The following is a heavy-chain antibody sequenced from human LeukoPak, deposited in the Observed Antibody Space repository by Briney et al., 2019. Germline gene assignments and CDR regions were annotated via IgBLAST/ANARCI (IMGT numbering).Heavy chain of an antibody. D-gene: IGHD6-6*01. J-gene: IGHJ3*02. V-gene: IGHV1-2*02. CDR2: INPNSGGT. Sequence: GASVKVSCKASGYTFTSYGISWVRQAPGQGLEWMGWINPNSGGTNYAQKFQGRVTMTRDTSISTAYMELSRLRSDDTAVYYCARVMGSSSFSDAFDIWGQGTMVTVS. CDR1: GYTFTSYG. CDR3: ARVMGSSSFSDAFDI.